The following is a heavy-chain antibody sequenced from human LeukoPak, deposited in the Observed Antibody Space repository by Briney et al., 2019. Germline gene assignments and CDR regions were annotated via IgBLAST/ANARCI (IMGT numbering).Heavy chain of an antibody. Sequence: ASVKVSCKASGYTFTSYYMHWVRQAPGQGLEWMGIINPSGGSTSYAQKFQGRVTMTRDTSTSTVYMELSSLRSEDMAVYYCARRGAYYYDSSGYSNFDYWGQGTLVTVSS. D-gene: IGHD3-22*01. J-gene: IGHJ4*02. CDR2: INPSGGST. CDR3: ARRGAYYYDSSGYSNFDY. V-gene: IGHV1-46*01. CDR1: GYTFTSYY.